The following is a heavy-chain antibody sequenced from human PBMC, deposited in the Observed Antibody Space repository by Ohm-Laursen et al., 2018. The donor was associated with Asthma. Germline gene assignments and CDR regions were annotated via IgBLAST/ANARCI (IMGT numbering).Heavy chain of an antibody. CDR2: ISGSGGST. CDR1: KFTFSSYA. J-gene: IGHJ4*02. V-gene: IGHV3-23*01. CDR3: ARDLGTAMIWNYFDS. Sequence: SLRLSCAASKFTFSSYAMNWVRQAPGKGLEWVSAISGSGGSTYYADSVKGRFTISRDNSKNTLYLQMNSLRAEDTAVYYCARDLGTAMIWNYFDSWGQGTLVTVSS. D-gene: IGHD5-18*01.